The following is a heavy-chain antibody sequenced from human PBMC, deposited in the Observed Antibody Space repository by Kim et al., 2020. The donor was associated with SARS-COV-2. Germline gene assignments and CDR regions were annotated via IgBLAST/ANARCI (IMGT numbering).Heavy chain of an antibody. V-gene: IGHV3-74*03. J-gene: IGHJ4*02. CDR2: IKGDANIS. CDR1: GFTFNTYW. D-gene: IGHD5-12*01. Sequence: GGSLRLSCTASGFTFNTYWMHWVRQAPGKGLVWLSTIKGDANISTYADSVKGRFTISRDNAKNALYLQIDSLRVEDTARYYCGRDLGYTYLDYWGQGTLVTVSS. CDR3: GRDLGYTYLDY.